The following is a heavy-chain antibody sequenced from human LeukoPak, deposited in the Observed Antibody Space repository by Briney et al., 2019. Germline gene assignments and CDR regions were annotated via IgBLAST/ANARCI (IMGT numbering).Heavy chain of an antibody. CDR2: INPNSGGT. J-gene: IGHJ4*02. D-gene: IGHD3-22*01. V-gene: IGHV1-2*06. CDR1: GYTFTGYY. Sequence: ASVKVSCKASGYTFTGYYMHWMRQAPGQGLEWMGRINPNSGGTNYAQKFQGRVTMTRDTSISTAYMELSRLRSDDTAVYYCARVRWDSSGYYEYYFDYWGQGTLVTVSS. CDR3: ARVRWDSSGYYEYYFDY.